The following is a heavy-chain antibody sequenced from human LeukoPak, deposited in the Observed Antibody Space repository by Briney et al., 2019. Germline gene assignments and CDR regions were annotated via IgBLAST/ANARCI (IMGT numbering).Heavy chain of an antibody. V-gene: IGHV1-8*03. CDR3: ARFNQLSDAFDI. J-gene: IGHJ3*02. D-gene: IGHD2-2*01. Sequence: ASVKVSCKASGYTFTSYDINWVRQAPGQGLEWMGWMNPNSGNTGYAQKFQGRVTITGNTSISTAYMELSSLRSEDTAVYYCARFNQLSDAFDIWGQGTMVTVSS. CDR1: GYTFTSYD. CDR2: MNPNSGNT.